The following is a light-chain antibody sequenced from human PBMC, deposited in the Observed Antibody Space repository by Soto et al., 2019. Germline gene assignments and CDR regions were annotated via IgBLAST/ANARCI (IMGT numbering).Light chain of an antibody. Sequence: QSALTQPASVSGSPGQSITISCTGTSSDVGGYDFVSWYQQHPGKAPQLMIYDVSNRPSGVSNRFSGSKSGNTASLTISGLQAEDEADYYCSSYTSGIPFVVFGGGTKLTVL. J-gene: IGLJ2*01. CDR3: SSYTSGIPFVV. V-gene: IGLV2-14*03. CDR2: DVS. CDR1: SSDVGGYDF.